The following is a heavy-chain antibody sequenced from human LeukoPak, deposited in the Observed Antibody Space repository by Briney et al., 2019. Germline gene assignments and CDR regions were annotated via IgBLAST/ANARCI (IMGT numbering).Heavy chain of an antibody. CDR1: GGSISSSSYY. Sequence: SETLSLTCTVSGGSISSSSYYWGWIRQPPGKGLERIGSIYYSGSTYYNPSLKSRVTISVDTSKNQFSLKLSSVTATDTAVYYCARHGSKDRYDYWGQGTLVTVSS. V-gene: IGHV4-39*01. CDR3: ARHGSKDRYDY. J-gene: IGHJ4*02. CDR2: IYYSGST. D-gene: IGHD1-26*01.